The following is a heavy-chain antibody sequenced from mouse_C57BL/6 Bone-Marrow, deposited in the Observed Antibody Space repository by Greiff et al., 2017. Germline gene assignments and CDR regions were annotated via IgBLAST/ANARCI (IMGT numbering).Heavy chain of an antibody. CDR1: GFTFSDYG. Sequence: EVKLVESGGGLVKPGGSLNLSCAASGFTFSDYGMHWVRQAPEKGLEWVAYISSGSSTIYYADTVKGRFTISRDNAKNTLFLQMTSLRSEDTAMYYCAREGRYGYFDVWGTGTTVTVSS. CDR2: ISSGSSTI. V-gene: IGHV5-17*01. J-gene: IGHJ1*03. CDR3: AREGRYGYFDV.